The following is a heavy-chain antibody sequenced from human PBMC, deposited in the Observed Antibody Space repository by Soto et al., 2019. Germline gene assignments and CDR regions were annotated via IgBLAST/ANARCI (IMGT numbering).Heavy chain of an antibody. CDR2: IYYSGST. CDR1: GGSISSSSYY. V-gene: IGHV4-39*01. J-gene: IGHJ3*02. CDR3: ARTTRYSSSWYRGVDAFDI. Sequence: SETLSLTGTVSGGSISSSSYYWGWIRQPPGKGREWIGSIYYSGSTYYNPSLKSRVTISVDTSKNQFSLKLSSVTAADTAVYYCARTTRYSSSWYRGVDAFDIWGQGTMVTVSS. D-gene: IGHD6-13*01.